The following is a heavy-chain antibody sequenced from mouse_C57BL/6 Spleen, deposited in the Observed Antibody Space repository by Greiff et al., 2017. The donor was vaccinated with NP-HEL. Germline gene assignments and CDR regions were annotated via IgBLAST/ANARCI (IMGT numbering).Heavy chain of an antibody. CDR2: ISSGSSTI. CDR3: ASLHYYGSSDEYFDV. V-gene: IGHV5-17*01. Sequence: EVKLQESGGGLVKPGGSLKLSCAASGFTFSDYGMHWVRQAPEKGLEWVAYISSGSSTIYYADTVKGRFTISRDNAKNNLFLQLTSLRSEDTAMYYCASLHYYGSSDEYFDVWGTGTTVTVSS. CDR1: GFTFSDYG. D-gene: IGHD1-1*01. J-gene: IGHJ1*03.